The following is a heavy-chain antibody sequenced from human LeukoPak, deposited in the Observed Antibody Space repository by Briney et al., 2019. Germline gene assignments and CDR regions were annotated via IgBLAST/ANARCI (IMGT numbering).Heavy chain of an antibody. CDR1: GGSISSYY. V-gene: IGHV4-59*01. Sequence: SETLSLTCTVSGGSISSYYWSWIRQPPGKGLEWIGYIYYSESTNYNPSLKSRVTISVDTSKNQFSLKLSSVTAADTAVYYCARRNMVRGFQYLDYWGQGTLVTVSS. D-gene: IGHD3-10*01. CDR2: IYYSEST. J-gene: IGHJ4*02. CDR3: ARRNMVRGFQYLDY.